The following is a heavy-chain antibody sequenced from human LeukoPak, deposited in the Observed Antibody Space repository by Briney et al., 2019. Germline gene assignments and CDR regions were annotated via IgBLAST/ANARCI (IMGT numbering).Heavy chain of an antibody. CDR1: GFTFSSYW. J-gene: IGHJ4*02. V-gene: IGHV3-74*01. CDR2: INNDGSST. Sequence: GGSLRLSCAASGFTFSSYWMHWVRQAPGKGLVWISRINNDGSSTNYADSVKGRFTISRDNAKNTLSLQMNSLRAEDTAVYYCTRVLTGSYRSLDYWGQGTLVTVSS. D-gene: IGHD1-26*01. CDR3: TRVLTGSYRSLDY.